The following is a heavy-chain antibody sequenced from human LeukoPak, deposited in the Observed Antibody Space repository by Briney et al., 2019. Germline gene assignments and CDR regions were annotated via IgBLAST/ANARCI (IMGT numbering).Heavy chain of an antibody. D-gene: IGHD2-2*01. J-gene: IGHJ4*02. Sequence: GGSLRLSCAASGFTFSSYAMSWVRQAPGKGLEWVSAISGSGGSTYYADFVKGRFTISSDNSKNTLYLKMNSLRAEDTAVYYCAGSRGFDYWGQGTLVTVSS. V-gene: IGHV3-23*01. CDR1: GFTFSSYA. CDR3: AGSRGFDY. CDR2: ISGSGGST.